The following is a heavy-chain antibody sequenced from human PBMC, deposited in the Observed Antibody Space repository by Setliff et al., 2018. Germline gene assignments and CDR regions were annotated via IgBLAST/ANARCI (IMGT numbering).Heavy chain of an antibody. CDR2: IYTSGTT. J-gene: IGHJ4*02. CDR3: AGRPQNTPMGPCDY. Sequence: PSETLSLTCTVSGDSISSRTYYWTWVRQPAGKGLEWIGHIYTSGTTNYSPSLRSRVTISVDTSKNQFSLMLTSVTAADTAIYYCAGRPQNTPMGPCDYWGQGTLVTVSS. V-gene: IGHV4-61*09. D-gene: IGHD5-18*01. CDR1: GDSISSRTYY.